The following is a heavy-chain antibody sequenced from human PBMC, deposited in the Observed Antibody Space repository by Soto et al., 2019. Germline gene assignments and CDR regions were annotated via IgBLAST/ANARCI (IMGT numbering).Heavy chain of an antibody. CDR1: GGSISSGGYY. J-gene: IGHJ6*02. CDR2: IYYSGST. Sequence: SSETLSLTCTVSGGSISSGGYYWSWIRQHPGKGLEWIGYIYYSGSTYYNPSLKSRVTISVDTSKNQFSLKLSSVTAADTAVYYCARVGSGWYYYSYGMDVWGPGTTVTVSS. CDR3: ARVGSGWYYYSYGMDV. V-gene: IGHV4-31*03. D-gene: IGHD6-19*01.